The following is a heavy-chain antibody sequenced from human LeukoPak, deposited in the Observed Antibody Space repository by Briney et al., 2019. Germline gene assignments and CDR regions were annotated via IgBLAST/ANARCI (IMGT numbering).Heavy chain of an antibody. D-gene: IGHD6-25*01. J-gene: IGHJ2*01. CDR2: INGDGSST. CDR1: GFTFSSYW. CDR3: AGGPPWYFDL. V-gene: IGHV3-74*01. Sequence: GGSLRLSCAASGFTFSSYWMHWVRQAPGKGLVWVSRINGDGSSTAYADSVKGRFTISRDNAKNTLYLQMNSLTAEDTAVYYCAGGPPWYFDLWGRGTLVTVSS.